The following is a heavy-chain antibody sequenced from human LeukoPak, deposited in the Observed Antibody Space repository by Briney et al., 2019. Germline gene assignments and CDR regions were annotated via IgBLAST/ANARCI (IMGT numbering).Heavy chain of an antibody. J-gene: IGHJ5*02. V-gene: IGHV3-30*02. D-gene: IGHD1-26*01. Sequence: GGSLRLSCAASGFTFSSYGMHWVRQAPGKGLEWVAFIRYDGSNKYYADSVKGRFTISRDNSKNTLYLQMNSLRAEDTAVYYCAKDGSYYSQGDNWFDPWGQGTLVTVSS. CDR1: GFTFSSYG. CDR2: IRYDGSNK. CDR3: AKDGSYYSQGDNWFDP.